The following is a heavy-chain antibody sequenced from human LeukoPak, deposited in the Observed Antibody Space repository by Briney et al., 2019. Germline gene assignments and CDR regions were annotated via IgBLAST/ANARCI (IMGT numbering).Heavy chain of an antibody. D-gene: IGHD3-22*01. J-gene: IGHJ4*02. CDR3: ARNTGYHYAYFDY. CDR1: GGSISSYY. CDR2: IYSSGST. Sequence: PSETLSLTCTVSGGSISSYYWSWIRQPPGKGLEWIGYIYSSGSTNYNPSLKSRVTISVDTSKNQSSLKLTSVTAADTAVYYCARNTGYHYAYFDYWGQGTLVTVSS. V-gene: IGHV4-59*01.